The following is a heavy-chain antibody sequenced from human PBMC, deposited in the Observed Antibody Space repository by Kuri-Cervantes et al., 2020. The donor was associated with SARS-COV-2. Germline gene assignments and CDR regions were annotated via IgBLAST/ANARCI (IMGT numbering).Heavy chain of an antibody. CDR1: GYTLTELS. J-gene: IGHJ4*02. D-gene: IGHD6-13*01. V-gene: IGHV1-24*01. CDR2: FDPEDGGT. CDR3: ATIAAAGTHPARDNHSYYFDY. Sequence: ASVKVSCKVSGYTLTELSMHWVRQAPGKGLEWMGGFDPEDGGTIYAQKFQGRVTMTEDTSTDTAYMELSSLRSEDTAVYYCATIAAAGTHPARDNHSYYFDYWGQGTLVTVSS.